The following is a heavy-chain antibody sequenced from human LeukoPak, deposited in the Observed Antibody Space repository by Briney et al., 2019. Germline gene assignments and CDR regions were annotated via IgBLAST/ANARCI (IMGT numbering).Heavy chain of an antibody. CDR3: ARVGYGDYGGYYYGMDV. V-gene: IGHV3-30*04. CDR1: GFTFSSYA. D-gene: IGHD4-17*01. CDR2: ISYDGSNK. J-gene: IGHJ6*02. Sequence: GGSLRPSCAASGFTFSSYAMHWVRQAPGKGLEWVAVISYDGSNKYYADSVKGRFTISRDNSKNTLYLQMNSLRAEDTAVYYCARVGYGDYGGYYYGMDVWGQGTTVTVSS.